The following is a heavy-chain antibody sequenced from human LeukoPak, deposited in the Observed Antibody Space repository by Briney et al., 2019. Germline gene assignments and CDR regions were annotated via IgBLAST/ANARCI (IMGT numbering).Heavy chain of an antibody. D-gene: IGHD6-19*01. CDR3: ARDLGSGWNFDY. V-gene: IGHV3-53*01. J-gene: IGHJ4*02. Sequence: PGGSLRLSCAASGFTVSSNYMNWVRQAPGKGLEWVSIIYSGGSTYYADSVKGRLTISRDNSKNTLYLQMNSLRAEDTAVYYCARDLGSGWNFDYWGQGTLVTVSS. CDR1: GFTVSSNY. CDR2: IYSGGST.